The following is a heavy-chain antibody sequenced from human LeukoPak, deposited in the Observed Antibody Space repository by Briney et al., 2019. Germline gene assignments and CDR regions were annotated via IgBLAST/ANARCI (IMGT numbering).Heavy chain of an antibody. V-gene: IGHV3-33*01. D-gene: IGHD3-3*01. CDR1: GFTFSSYA. Sequence: GGSLRLSCAASGFTFSSYAMNWVRQAPGRGLEGGAVIWYDGRNNYYPDSVKCRFTISRDNSKYTLYLQMNSLSAEDTAVYYCARAPEGDFWSGYYNYYYYMDVWGKGTTVTVSS. CDR2: IWYDGRNN. J-gene: IGHJ6*03. CDR3: ARAPEGDFWSGYYNYYYYMDV.